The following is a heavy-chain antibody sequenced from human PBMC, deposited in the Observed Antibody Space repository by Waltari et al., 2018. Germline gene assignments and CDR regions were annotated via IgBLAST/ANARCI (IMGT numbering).Heavy chain of an antibody. CDR1: GFTFSSYG. CDR3: AKDLDGDYVESDFDY. V-gene: IGHV3-30*18. J-gene: IGHJ4*02. CDR2: ISYDGSNK. Sequence: QVQLVESGGGVVQPGRSLRLSCAASGFTFSSYGMHWVRQAPGKGLEWVAVISYDGSNKYYADSVKGRFTISRDNSKNTLYLQMNSLRAEDTAVYYCAKDLDGDYVESDFDYWGQGTLVTVSS. D-gene: IGHD4-17*01.